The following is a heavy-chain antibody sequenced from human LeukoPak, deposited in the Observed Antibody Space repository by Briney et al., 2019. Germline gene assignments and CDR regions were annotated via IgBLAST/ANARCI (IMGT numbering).Heavy chain of an antibody. CDR1: GGSISSTSYY. J-gene: IGHJ4*02. CDR3: ARERRTLYFDY. Sequence: SETLSLTCTVSGGSISSTSYYWGWIRQPPGKGLEWIGSISYSGTTYYNPSLKSRVTTSVDTSKNQFSLNLSSVTAADTAVYYCARERRTLYFDYWGQGTLVTVSS. CDR2: ISYSGTT. D-gene: IGHD1-1*01. V-gene: IGHV4-39*07.